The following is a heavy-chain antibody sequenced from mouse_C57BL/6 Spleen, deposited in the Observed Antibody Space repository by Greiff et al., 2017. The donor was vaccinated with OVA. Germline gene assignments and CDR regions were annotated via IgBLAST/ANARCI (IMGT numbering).Heavy chain of an antibody. V-gene: IGHV1-76*01. CDR3: AKGLYTTGNSMAD. CDR2: IYPGSGNT. Sequence: QVQLQQSGAELVRPGASVKLSCKASGYTFTDYYINWVKQRPGQGLEWIARIYPGSGNTYYNEKFKGKATLTAEKSSSTAYMQLSSLTSEDSAVFFCAKGLYTTGNSMADWGQGTSVTVSA. CDR1: GYTFTDYY. J-gene: IGHJ3*01. D-gene: IGHD6-1*01.